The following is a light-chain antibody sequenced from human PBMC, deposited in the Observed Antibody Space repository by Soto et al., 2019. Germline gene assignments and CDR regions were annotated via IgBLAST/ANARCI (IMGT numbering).Light chain of an antibody. Sequence: EVVFRKSHGTLSLSRGDRSTLSGGASQSVTSKLAWYQQQPGQAPRLTISGASNRATGIPDRFIGKVSRKDITLTISRLEPDDLPLYFGQQCGGSQITFDLGTRLKI. CDR2: GAS. J-gene: IGKJ5*01. CDR1: QSVTSK. V-gene: IGKV3-20*01. CDR3: QQCGGSQIT.